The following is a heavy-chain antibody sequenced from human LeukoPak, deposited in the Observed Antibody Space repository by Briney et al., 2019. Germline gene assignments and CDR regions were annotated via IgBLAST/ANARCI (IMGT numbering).Heavy chain of an antibody. D-gene: IGHD3-22*01. J-gene: IGHJ3*02. CDR2: IYPGDSDT. CDR3: AREHDSSGDI. V-gene: IGHV5-51*01. Sequence: GESLQISCKGSGYSFTSYWIGWVRQLPGKGVEWMGIIYPGDSDTRYSPSFQGQVTISADKSISTAYLQWSSLKASDTAMYYCAREHDSSGDIWGQGTMVTVSS. CDR1: GYSFTSYW.